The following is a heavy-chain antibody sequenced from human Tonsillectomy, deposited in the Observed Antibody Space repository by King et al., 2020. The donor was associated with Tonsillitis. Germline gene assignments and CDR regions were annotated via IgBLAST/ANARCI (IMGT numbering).Heavy chain of an antibody. Sequence: VQLVQSGAEVKKPGASVKVSCKASGYTFASYGISWVRQAPGQGLEWMGWISPYNGYTNSAQKLQGRVTVTTDTSTSTAYMELRSLRSDDTAVYYCARDHSSGSNWFDPWGQGTLVTVSS. CDR2: ISPYNGYT. D-gene: IGHD3-22*01. CDR1: GYTFASYG. J-gene: IGHJ5*02. V-gene: IGHV1-18*01. CDR3: ARDHSSGSNWFDP.